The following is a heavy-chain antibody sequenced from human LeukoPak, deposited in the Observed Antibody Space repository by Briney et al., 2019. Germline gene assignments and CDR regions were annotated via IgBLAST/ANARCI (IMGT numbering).Heavy chain of an antibody. V-gene: IGHV4-4*07. D-gene: IGHD3-10*01. CDR3: ARGPVTMVRGVSYFDY. CDR1: GGSISSYY. Sequence: SETLSLTCTVSGGSISSYYWSWIRRPAGKGLEWIGRIYTSGSTNYNPSLKSRVTMSVDSSKNQFSLKLSSVTAADTAVYYCARGPVTMVRGVSYFDYWGQGTLVTVSS. J-gene: IGHJ4*02. CDR2: IYTSGST.